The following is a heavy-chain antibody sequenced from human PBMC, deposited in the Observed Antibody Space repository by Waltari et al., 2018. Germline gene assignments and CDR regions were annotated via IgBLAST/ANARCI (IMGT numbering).Heavy chain of an antibody. V-gene: IGHV3-43D*03. CDR3: AKLGSYFDY. CDR2: ISWDGGST. D-gene: IGHD2-15*01. CDR1: GLTLDDYA. J-gene: IGHJ4*02. Sequence: EVQLVESGGVVVQPGGSLSLSCAASGLTLDDYAMHWVRQAPGKGLEWVSLISWDGGSTYYADSVKGRFTISRDNSKNSLYLQMNSLRAEDTALYYCAKLGSYFDYWGQGTLVTVSS.